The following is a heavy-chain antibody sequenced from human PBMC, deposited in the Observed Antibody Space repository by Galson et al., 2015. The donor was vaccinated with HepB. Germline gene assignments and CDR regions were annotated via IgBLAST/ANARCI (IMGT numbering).Heavy chain of an antibody. CDR3: ARHSGTYPDY. J-gene: IGHJ4*02. V-gene: IGHV3-74*01. Sequence: SLRLSCAASGITFSGYWMHWVRQAPGKGLVWVARINSDGSSRYYADSVRGRFTISRDNARNTLFLQMDSLRAEDTALFYCARHSGTYPDYWGQGTLVTVSS. CDR1: GITFSGYW. D-gene: IGHD1-26*01. CDR2: INSDGSSR.